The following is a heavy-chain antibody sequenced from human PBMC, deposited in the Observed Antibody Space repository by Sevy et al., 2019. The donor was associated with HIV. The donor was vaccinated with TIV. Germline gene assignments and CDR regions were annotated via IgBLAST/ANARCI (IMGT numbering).Heavy chain of an antibody. CDR1: GFTFSTYG. CDR3: AKAGPPYCGGDCSNNWFDS. D-gene: IGHD2-21*02. J-gene: IGHJ5*01. V-gene: IGHV3-30*18. CDR2: ISDDGSNK. Sequence: GWSLRLSCAASGFTFSTYGMHWVRQAPGKGLEWVAVISDDGSNKYYSDSVKGRFTISRDNSKNTLYLQMNSLRAEDTAVYHCAKAGPPYCGGDCSNNWFDSWGQGTLVTVSS.